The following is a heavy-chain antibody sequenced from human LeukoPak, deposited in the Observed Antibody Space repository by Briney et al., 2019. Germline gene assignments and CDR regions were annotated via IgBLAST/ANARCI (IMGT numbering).Heavy chain of an antibody. CDR1: GGSISSSSYY. Sequence: SETLSLTCTVSGGSISSSSYYWGWIRQPPWKGLEWIGSIYYSGSTYYNPSLKSRVTISVDTSKNQFSLKLSSVTAADTAVYYCARDIIEILTGSNWFDPWGQGTLVTVSS. CDR3: ARDIIEILTGSNWFDP. D-gene: IGHD3-9*01. V-gene: IGHV4-39*07. J-gene: IGHJ5*02. CDR2: IYYSGST.